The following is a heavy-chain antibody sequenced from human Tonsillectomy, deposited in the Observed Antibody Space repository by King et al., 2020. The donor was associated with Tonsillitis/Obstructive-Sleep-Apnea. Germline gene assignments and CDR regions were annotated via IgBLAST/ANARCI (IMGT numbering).Heavy chain of an antibody. J-gene: IGHJ4*02. V-gene: IGHV3-74*01. CDR3: ARDRPESGY. CDR2: TSGDGTRT. CDR1: GFTFSDYW. Sequence: VQLVESGGGLLQPGGSLRLSCEASGFTFSDYWMHWVRQAPGEGLVWVSRTSGDGTRTSYAGSGKGRFTISRDNAKNTVYLQVNSLRAEDTAVYYCARDRPESGYWGQGTLVTVSS.